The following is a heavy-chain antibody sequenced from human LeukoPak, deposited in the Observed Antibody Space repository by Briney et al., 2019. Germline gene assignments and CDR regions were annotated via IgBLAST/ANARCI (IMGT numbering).Heavy chain of an antibody. CDR1: GFTFSSNY. V-gene: IGHV3-53*01. CDR2: IYSGGST. J-gene: IGHJ4*02. D-gene: IGHD4-17*01. CDR3: ARTTYGAHFDY. Sequence: PGGSLRLSCAASGFTFSSNYMSWVRQAPGKGLEWVSVIYSGGSTYYPDSVKGRFTISGDNSKNTLYLQMNSLRAEDTAVYYCARTTYGAHFDYWGQGTLVTVSS.